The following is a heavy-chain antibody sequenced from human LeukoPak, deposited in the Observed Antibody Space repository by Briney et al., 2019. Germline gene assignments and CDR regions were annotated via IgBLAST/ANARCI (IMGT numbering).Heavy chain of an antibody. CDR3: ARWEGGSYCDFDY. D-gene: IGHD1-26*01. CDR2: INHSGST. V-gene: IGHV4-34*01. J-gene: IGHJ4*02. Sequence: SGTLSLTCAVYGGSFSGYYWSWVRQPPGKGLEWIGEINHSGSTNYNPSTTGRVTISVDTSKTQFSLKMSSVTAAATAVYYGARWEGGSYCDFDYWGQGTLVTVSS. CDR1: GGSFSGYY.